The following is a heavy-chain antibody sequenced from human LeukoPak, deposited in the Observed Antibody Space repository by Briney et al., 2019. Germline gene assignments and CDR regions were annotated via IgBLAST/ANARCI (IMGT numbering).Heavy chain of an antibody. J-gene: IGHJ6*02. Sequence: SETLSLTCTVSGGSISNYFWSWIRQPPGKGLEWMGYIYYRGSTNYNPSLKSRVTISVDTSKNQFSLRLNSVTAADTAVYYCARRGAARRYDGLDVWGQGTTVTVSS. CDR1: GGSISNYF. D-gene: IGHD6-6*01. V-gene: IGHV4-59*08. CDR3: ARRGAARRYDGLDV. CDR2: IYYRGST.